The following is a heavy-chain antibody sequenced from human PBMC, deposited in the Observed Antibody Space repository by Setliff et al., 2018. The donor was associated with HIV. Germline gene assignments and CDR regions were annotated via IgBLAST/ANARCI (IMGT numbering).Heavy chain of an antibody. CDR2: INPNMGDT. J-gene: IGHJ6*03. D-gene: IGHD3-3*01. CDR3: ARQDIPTGYFTFSGEVIRHYLDV. V-gene: IGHV1-2*06. CDR1: GYKFTGHH. Sequence: ASVKVSCKASGYKFTGHHIQWMRQAPGQGLEWMGRINPNMGDTQYAQKFQGRIIMTRDTSINTVYMELSSLTSDDTALYYCARQDIPTGYFTFSGEVIRHYLDVWGKGTTVTVSS.